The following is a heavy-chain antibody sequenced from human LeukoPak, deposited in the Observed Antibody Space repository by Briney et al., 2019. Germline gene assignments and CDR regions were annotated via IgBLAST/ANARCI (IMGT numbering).Heavy chain of an antibody. D-gene: IGHD4-11*01. Sequence: GSLRLSCAASGFTFSSYAMHWVRQAPGKGLEWVAVISYDGSNKYYADSVKGRFTISRDNSKNTLYLQMNSLRAEDTAVYYCARSKDLYYFDYWGQGTLVTVSS. V-gene: IGHV3-30-3*01. CDR2: ISYDGSNK. J-gene: IGHJ4*02. CDR1: GFTFSSYA. CDR3: ARSKDLYYFDY.